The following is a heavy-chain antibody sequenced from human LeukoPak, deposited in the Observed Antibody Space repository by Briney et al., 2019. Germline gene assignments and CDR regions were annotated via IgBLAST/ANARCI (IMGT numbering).Heavy chain of an antibody. CDR3: AKVGEDVLLWFGELLN. J-gene: IGHJ4*02. V-gene: IGHV3-74*01. D-gene: IGHD3-10*01. Sequence: GGSLRLSCAASGFTFTNYWMHWVRQAPGKGLVWVSRIDIDGTGTSYADSVKGRFTISRDNAKNTVSLQMNSLKAEDTAVYYCAKVGEDVLLWFGELLNWGQGTLVTVSS. CDR2: IDIDGTGT. CDR1: GFTFTNYW.